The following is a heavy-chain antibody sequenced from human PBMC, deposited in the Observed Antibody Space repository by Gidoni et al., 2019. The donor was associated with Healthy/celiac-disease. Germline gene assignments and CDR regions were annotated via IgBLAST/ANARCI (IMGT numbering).Heavy chain of an antibody. CDR2: IYYSGST. V-gene: IGHV4-39*01. J-gene: IGHJ4*02. Sequence: QLQLQESGPGLVKPSETLSLTCTVSGGSISSSSYYWGWISQPPGKGLEWIGSIYYSGSTYYNPSLKSRVTISVDTSKNQFSLKLSSVTAADTAVYYCASLTYYYGSGQNFDYWGQGTLVTVSS. CDR3: ASLTYYYGSGQNFDY. CDR1: GGSISSSSYY. D-gene: IGHD3-10*01.